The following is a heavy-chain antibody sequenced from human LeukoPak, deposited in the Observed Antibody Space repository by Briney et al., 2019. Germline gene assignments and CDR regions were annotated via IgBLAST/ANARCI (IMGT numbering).Heavy chain of an antibody. CDR2: ITPETGGT. CDR1: GYIFTDHF. V-gene: IGHV1-2*02. Sequence: KPGASVKVSCKASGYIFTDHFIHWVRQAPGQGLEWMGWITPETGGTNYAQKFEGRVTVTRDTSITTAYMELSRVRYDDTAVYYCAREERESGGMDVWGQGTTVTVSS. D-gene: IGHD1-26*01. J-gene: IGHJ6*02. CDR3: AREERESGGMDV.